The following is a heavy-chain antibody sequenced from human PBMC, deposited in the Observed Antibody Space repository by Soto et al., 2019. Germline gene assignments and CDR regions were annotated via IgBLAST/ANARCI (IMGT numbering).Heavy chain of an antibody. Sequence: SLRLSCAASGFTFSSYSMNWVRQAPGKGLEWVSSISSSSSYIYYADSVKGRFTISRDNAKNSLYLQMNSLRAEDTAVYYCARDTLPDIVVGVGMDVWGQGTTVTAP. CDR2: ISSSSSYI. V-gene: IGHV3-21*01. CDR1: GFTFSSYS. J-gene: IGHJ6*02. D-gene: IGHD2-15*01. CDR3: ARDTLPDIVVGVGMDV.